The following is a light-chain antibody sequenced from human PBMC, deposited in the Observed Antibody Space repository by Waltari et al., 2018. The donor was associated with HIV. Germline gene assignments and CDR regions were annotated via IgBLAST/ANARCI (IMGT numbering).Light chain of an antibody. CDR1: SSNIGSNY. V-gene: IGLV1-47*01. Sequence: HSVLTQPPSASGTPGQRVTISCSGSSSNIGSNYVYWYHQLPGTAPKLLIFRTNHRPSGGPDRFSASKSGASASLAISGLRSEDETNYYCAAWDDSLGGLVFGGGTKLTVL. CDR2: RTN. J-gene: IGLJ3*02. CDR3: AAWDDSLGGLV.